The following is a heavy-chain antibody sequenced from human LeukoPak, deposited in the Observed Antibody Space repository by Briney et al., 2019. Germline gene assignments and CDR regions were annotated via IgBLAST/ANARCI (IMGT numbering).Heavy chain of an antibody. D-gene: IGHD4-17*01. V-gene: IGHV3-48*03. CDR3: ARADPYGDSMPDF. CDR1: GFTFGGHE. Sequence: PGGSLRLSCAASGFTFGGHEMNWVRQAPGKGLEWLSYISTTGSTIYYADSVKGRFTISRDNAKNSLYLQMNSPRVEDTAVYYCARADPYGDSMPDFWGQGTPVTVSS. J-gene: IGHJ4*01. CDR2: ISTTGSTI.